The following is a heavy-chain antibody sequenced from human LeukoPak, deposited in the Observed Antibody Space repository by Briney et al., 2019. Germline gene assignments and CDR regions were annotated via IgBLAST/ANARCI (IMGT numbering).Heavy chain of an antibody. J-gene: IGHJ4*02. CDR1: GYSISSGYY. CDR3: ARHRLYDSSGDGRYYFDY. D-gene: IGHD3-22*01. V-gene: IGHV4-38-2*01. Sequence: PSETLSLTCAVSGYSISSGYYWDWIRQPTGKGLEWIGSMSHSGSTYYNPSLKSRVTISVDTSKNQFSVKLSSVTAADTAVYYCARHRLYDSSGDGRYYFDYWGQGTLVTVSS. CDR2: MSHSGST.